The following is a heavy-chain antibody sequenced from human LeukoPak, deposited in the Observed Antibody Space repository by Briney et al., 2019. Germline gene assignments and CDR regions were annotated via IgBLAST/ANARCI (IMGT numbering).Heavy chain of an antibody. Sequence: PGRSLRLSCAASGFTFDDYAMHWVRQAPGKGLEWVSGISWNSGSIGYADSVKGRFTISRDNAKNSLYLQMNSLRAEDTAVYYCARARYDSSGYYLDYWGQGTLVTVSS. CDR3: ARARYDSSGYYLDY. CDR1: GFTFDDYA. D-gene: IGHD3-22*01. V-gene: IGHV3-9*01. J-gene: IGHJ4*02. CDR2: ISWNSGSI.